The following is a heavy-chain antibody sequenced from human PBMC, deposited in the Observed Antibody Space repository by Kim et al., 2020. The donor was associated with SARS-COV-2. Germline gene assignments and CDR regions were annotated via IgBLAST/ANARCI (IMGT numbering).Heavy chain of an antibody. J-gene: IGHJ4*02. D-gene: IGHD2-21*02. CDR3: AKDGFVVVTAIPYYFDY. Sequence: GGSLRLSCAASGFTFSSYAMSWVRQAPGKGLEWVSAISGSGGSTYYADSVKGRFTISRDNSKNTLYLQMNSLRAEDTAVYYCAKDGFVVVTAIPYYFDYWGQGTLVTVSS. V-gene: IGHV3-23*01. CDR1: GFTFSSYA. CDR2: ISGSGGST.